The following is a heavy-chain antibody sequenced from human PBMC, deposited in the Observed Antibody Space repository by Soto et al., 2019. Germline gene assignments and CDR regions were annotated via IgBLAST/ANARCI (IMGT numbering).Heavy chain of an antibody. J-gene: IGHJ4*02. CDR2: VKSKTDGGTI. CDR1: GFTFSNAW. D-gene: IGHD5-12*01. Sequence: EVQLVESGGGLVKPGGSLRLSCAASGFTFSNAWMTWVRQAPGKGLEWVGRVKSKTDGGTIDYAAPVKDRFTISRDDSKNTLYLQMSSLKTEYTAVYYCIGTYSGASMRFDYGGQGTLGTFSS. V-gene: IGHV3-15*01. CDR3: IGTYSGASMRFDY.